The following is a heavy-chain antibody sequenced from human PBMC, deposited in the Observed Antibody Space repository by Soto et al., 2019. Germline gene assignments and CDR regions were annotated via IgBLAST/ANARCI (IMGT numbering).Heavy chain of an antibody. CDR1: GGSISSGGYY. V-gene: IGHV4-31*03. CDR3: ARGSSIAGLYYGMDV. Sequence: QVQLQESGPGLVKPSQTLSLTCTVSGGSISSGGYYWTWIRQHPGKGLEWIGYNYYSGITYYNPYLKSRVTISLATSKNQFSLKLSSVTAADTAVYYCARGSSIAGLYYGMDVWGQGTTVTVSS. J-gene: IGHJ6*02. CDR2: NYYSGIT. D-gene: IGHD6-6*01.